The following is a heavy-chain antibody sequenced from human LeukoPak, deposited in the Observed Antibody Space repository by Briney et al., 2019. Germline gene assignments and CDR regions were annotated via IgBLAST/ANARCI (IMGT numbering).Heavy chain of an antibody. CDR3: TRESGAFSPFGF. D-gene: IGHD1-26*01. CDR1: GGSILTTNW. V-gene: IGHV4-4*02. J-gene: IGHJ4*02. CDR2: VHLSGAS. Sequence: SETLSLTCAVSGGSILTTNWWRWVRPPPGKGLEWIGEVHLSGASNYNPSLKSRVNMSIDKSKNQLSLELTSVTAADTAIYYCTRESGAFSPFGFWGQGTLVTVSS.